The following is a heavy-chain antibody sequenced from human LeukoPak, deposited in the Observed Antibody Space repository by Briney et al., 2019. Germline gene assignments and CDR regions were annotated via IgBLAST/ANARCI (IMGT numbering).Heavy chain of an antibody. J-gene: IGHJ5*02. Sequence: ASVKASCKASGYTFTSYGISWVRQAPGQGLEWMGWISAYNGNTNYAQKLQGRVTMTTDTSTSTAYMELRSLRSDDTAVYYCANYYGSGGVSWFDPWGQGTLVTVSS. CDR1: GYTFTSYG. V-gene: IGHV1-18*01. D-gene: IGHD3-10*01. CDR2: ISAYNGNT. CDR3: ANYYGSGGVSWFDP.